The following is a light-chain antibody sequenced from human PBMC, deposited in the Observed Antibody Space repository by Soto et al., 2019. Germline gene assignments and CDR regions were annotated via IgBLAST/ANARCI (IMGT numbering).Light chain of an antibody. V-gene: IGLV7-46*01. CDR1: TGAVTSGHW. CDR2: DIS. CDR3: LRSYSGAWV. Sequence: QAVVTQEPSLTVSPGGTVTVTCGSSTGAVTSGHWHYWFQQKPGQAPRTLIYDISSKHSWTPARFSGSLLGGKAALTLSGAQPEDEAEYYCLRSYSGAWVFGGGTKLTVL. J-gene: IGLJ3*02.